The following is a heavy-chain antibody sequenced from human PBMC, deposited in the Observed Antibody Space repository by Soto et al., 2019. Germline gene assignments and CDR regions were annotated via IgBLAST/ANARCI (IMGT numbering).Heavy chain of an antibody. J-gene: IGHJ5*02. D-gene: IGHD3-9*01. CDR3: AREADILNWFDP. V-gene: IGHV3-48*01. CDR1: GFTLSSYS. CDR2: ISSSSSTI. Sequence: PGGSLRLSCAASGFTLSSYSMNWVRQAPGKGLEWVSYISSSSSTIYYADSVKGRFTISRDNAKNSLYLQMNSLRAEDTAVYYCAREADILNWFDPWGQGTLVTVS.